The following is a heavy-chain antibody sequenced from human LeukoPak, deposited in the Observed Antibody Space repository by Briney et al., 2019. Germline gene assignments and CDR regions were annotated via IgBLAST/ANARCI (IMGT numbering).Heavy chain of an antibody. V-gene: IGHV4-30-2*01. D-gene: IGHD2-2*01. CDR3: ARSYQLLSPFDY. J-gene: IGHJ4*02. CDR2: IYHSGST. CDR1: GGSISSGGYY. Sequence: SETLSLTCTVSGGSISSGGYYWSWIRQPPGKGLEWIGYIYHSGSTYYNPSLKSRVTISVDRSKNQFSLKLSSVTAADTAVYYCARSYQLLSPFDYWGQGTLVTVSS.